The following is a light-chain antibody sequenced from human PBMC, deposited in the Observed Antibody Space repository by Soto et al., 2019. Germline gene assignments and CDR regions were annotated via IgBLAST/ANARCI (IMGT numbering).Light chain of an antibody. CDR3: QQHNDWPPFS. CDR1: QSVSSN. Sequence: EIVMTQSPATLSVSPGDRATLSCRTSQSVSSNLAWYQQKPGQAPRLLIYGASTRATGIPARFSGSGSGTEFTLTISSLQSEDFAVYYCQQHNDWPPFSFGPGTKVDIK. V-gene: IGKV3-15*01. J-gene: IGKJ3*01. CDR2: GAS.